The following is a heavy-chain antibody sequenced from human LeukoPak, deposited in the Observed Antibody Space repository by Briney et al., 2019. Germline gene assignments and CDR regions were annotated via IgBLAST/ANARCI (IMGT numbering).Heavy chain of an antibody. CDR3: ARHPYSGSYHFDY. CDR2: INPNSGGT. V-gene: IGHV1-2*02. J-gene: IGHJ4*02. Sequence: ASVKVSCKASGYTFTGYYMHWVRQAPGQGLEWMGWINPNSGGTNYAQKFQGRVTMTRDTSISTAYMELSRLTSDDTAVYYCARHPYSGSYHFDYWGQGALVTVSS. CDR1: GYTFTGYY. D-gene: IGHD1-26*01.